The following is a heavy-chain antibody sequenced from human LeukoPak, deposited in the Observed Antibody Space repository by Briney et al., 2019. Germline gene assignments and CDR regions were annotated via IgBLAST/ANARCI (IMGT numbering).Heavy chain of an antibody. CDR1: GGSFSGYY. CDR2: INHSGST. V-gene: IGHV4-34*01. J-gene: IGHJ6*02. Sequence: SETLSLTCAVYGGSFSGYYWSWIRQPPGKGLEWIGEINHSGSTNYNPSLKSRVTISVDTSKNQFSLKLSSVTAADTAVYYCARVDDVLRYFDRLTSNGMDVWGQGTTVTVSS. CDR3: ARVDDVLRYFDRLTSNGMDV. D-gene: IGHD3-9*01.